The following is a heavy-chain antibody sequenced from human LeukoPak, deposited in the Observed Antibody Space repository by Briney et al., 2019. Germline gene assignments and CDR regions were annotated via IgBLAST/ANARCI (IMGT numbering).Heavy chain of an antibody. D-gene: IGHD2/OR15-2a*01. CDR3: ARAIQYRFDP. CDR1: GFTASSNY. Sequence: GGSLRLSCAASGFTASSNYVSWVRHGPRKGLEWVSVIYAAGNTYYADSVKGRFTISRDNSKNSLYLQMSSLRAEDTAVYDCARAIQYRFDPWGQGTLVTVSS. CDR2: IYAAGNT. V-gene: IGHV3-66*01. J-gene: IGHJ5*02.